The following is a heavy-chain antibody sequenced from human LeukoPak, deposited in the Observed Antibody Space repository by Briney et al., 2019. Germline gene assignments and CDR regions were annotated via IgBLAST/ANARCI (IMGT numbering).Heavy chain of an antibody. J-gene: IGHJ4*02. D-gene: IGHD3/OR15-3a*01. Sequence: SETLSLTCAVYGGSFSGYYWSWIRQPPGKGLEWIGSIYYSGNTYYNASLKSRVSISVDTSKNQFSLSLTSVTAADTAVYYCARQTGSGLFILPGGQGTLVTVSS. CDR3: ARQTGSGLFILP. CDR2: IYYSGNT. CDR1: GGSFSGYY. V-gene: IGHV4-34*01.